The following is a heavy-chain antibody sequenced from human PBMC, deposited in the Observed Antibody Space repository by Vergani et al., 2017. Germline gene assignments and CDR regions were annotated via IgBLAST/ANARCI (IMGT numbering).Heavy chain of an antibody. D-gene: IGHD4-17*01. J-gene: IGHJ4*02. Sequence: QVQLQQWGAGLLKPSETLSLTCAVYGGSFSGYYWSWIRQPPGKGLEWIGEINHSGSTNYNPSLTSRVTISVDTSKNQFSLKLSSVTAADTAVYYCAGDNTVTSATDYWGQGTLVTVSS. CDR1: GGSFSGYY. V-gene: IGHV4-34*01. CDR3: AGDNTVTSATDY. CDR2: INHSGST.